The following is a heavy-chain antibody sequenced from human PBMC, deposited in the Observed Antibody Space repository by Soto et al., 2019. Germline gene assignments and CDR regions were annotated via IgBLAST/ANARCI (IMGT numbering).Heavy chain of an antibody. CDR2: ISAYNGNT. CDR3: ASRIAAAGYDY. D-gene: IGHD6-13*01. V-gene: IGHV1-18*01. CDR1: GGTFSSYA. Sequence: ASVKVSCKASGGTFSSYAISWVRQAPGQGLEWMGWISAYNGNTNYAQKLQGRVTMTTDTSTSTAYMELRSLRSDDTAVYYCASRIAAAGYDYWGQGTPVTVSS. J-gene: IGHJ4*02.